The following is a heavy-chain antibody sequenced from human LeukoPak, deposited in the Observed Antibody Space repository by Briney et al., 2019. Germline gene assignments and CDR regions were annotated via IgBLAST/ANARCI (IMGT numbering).Heavy chain of an antibody. Sequence: SETLSFTCAVSDDSFSSHCWTWIRQPPGKGLEWIGYISYIGSTNYNPSLKSRVTISIDTSKNQFSLKLTSVTAADTAVYYCARDLVTVTKGFDIWGQGTMVSVSS. J-gene: IGHJ3*02. V-gene: IGHV4-59*11. D-gene: IGHD4-17*01. CDR2: ISYIGST. CDR1: DDSFSSHC. CDR3: ARDLVTVTKGFDI.